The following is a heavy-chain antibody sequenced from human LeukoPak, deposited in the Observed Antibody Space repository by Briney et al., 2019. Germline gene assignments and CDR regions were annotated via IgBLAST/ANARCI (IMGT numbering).Heavy chain of an antibody. V-gene: IGHV3-30*02. J-gene: IGHJ6*03. Sequence: GGSLRLSCAASGSTFSSYGMHWVRQAPGKGLEWVAFIRYDGSNKYYADSVKGRFTISRDNSKNTLYLQMNSLRAEDTAVYYCAKATGSAYQNYYYYYMDVWGKGTTVTISS. CDR2: IRYDGSNK. CDR3: AKATGSAYQNYYYYYMDV. CDR1: GSTFSSYG. D-gene: IGHD3-10*01.